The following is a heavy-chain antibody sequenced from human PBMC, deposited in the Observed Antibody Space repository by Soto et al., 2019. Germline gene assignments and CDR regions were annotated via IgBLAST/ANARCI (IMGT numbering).Heavy chain of an antibody. Sequence: EVQLVASGGGLVQPGGSLRLSCAASGFTLSSYSMNWVRQDPGKGLEWVSYISSSSSTIYYADSVKGRFTISRDNAKNSLWLQMNSLRDEDTAVYYCAIGGAYQIDYWGQGTLVTVSS. CDR3: AIGGAYQIDY. V-gene: IGHV3-48*02. J-gene: IGHJ4*02. CDR2: ISSSSSTI. CDR1: GFTLSSYS.